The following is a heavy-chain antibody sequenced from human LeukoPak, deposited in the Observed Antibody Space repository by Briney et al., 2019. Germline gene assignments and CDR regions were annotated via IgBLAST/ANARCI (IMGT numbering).Heavy chain of an antibody. CDR3: ARDSNFWSGYPQIYGMDV. Sequence: GGSLRLSCAASGFTFSSYGMHWVRQAPGKGLEWVAVIWYDGSNKYYADSVKGRFTISRDNSKNTLYLQMNSLRAEDTAVYYCARDSNFWSGYPQIYGMDVWGQGTTVTVSS. CDR2: IWYDGSNK. J-gene: IGHJ6*02. CDR1: GFTFSSYG. D-gene: IGHD3-3*01. V-gene: IGHV3-33*01.